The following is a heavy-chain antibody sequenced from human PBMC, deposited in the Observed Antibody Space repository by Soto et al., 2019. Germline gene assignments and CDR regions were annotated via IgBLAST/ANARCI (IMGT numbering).Heavy chain of an antibody. D-gene: IGHD3-10*01. CDR2: VHYSGSA. CDR1: VGSRSTSSYF. J-gene: IGHJ4*02. CDR3: ARHRWGSGSYSGLLDF. Sequence: SESLSLAGSVSVGSRSTSSYFWGWILQPPGKGLEWVGAVHYSGSANYRSSLQSRVTISVDTSQNQFSLRLRSVTAADTAVYYCARHRWGSGSYSGLLDFWGQGALVTVPS. V-gene: IGHV4-39*01.